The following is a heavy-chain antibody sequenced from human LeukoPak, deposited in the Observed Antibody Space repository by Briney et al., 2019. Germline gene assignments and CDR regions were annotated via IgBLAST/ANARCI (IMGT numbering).Heavy chain of an antibody. CDR3: ARLELHCSSTSCYVNAFDI. D-gene: IGHD2-2*01. V-gene: IGHV4-4*07. CDR2: IYTSGST. Sequence: SETLSLTCTVSGGSISSYYWSWIRQPAGKGLEWIGRIYTSGSTNYNPSLKSRVTMSVDTSKNQFSLKLSSVTAADTAVYYCARLELHCSSTSCYVNAFDIWGQGTMVTVSS. J-gene: IGHJ3*02. CDR1: GGSISSYY.